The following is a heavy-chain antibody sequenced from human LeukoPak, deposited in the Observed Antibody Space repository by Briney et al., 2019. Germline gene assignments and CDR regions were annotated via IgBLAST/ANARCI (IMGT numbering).Heavy chain of an antibody. CDR3: ARDPGYCSGGSCYSEVGNWFDP. J-gene: IGHJ5*02. CDR2: ISSSGSTI. CDR1: GFTFSDYY. D-gene: IGHD2-15*01. V-gene: IGHV3-11*04. Sequence: GGSLRPSCAASGFTFSDYYMSWIRQAPGKGLEWVSYISSSGSTIYYADSVKGRFTISRDNAKNSLYPQMNSLRAEDTAVYYCARDPGYCSGGSCYSEVGNWFDPWGQGTLVTVSS.